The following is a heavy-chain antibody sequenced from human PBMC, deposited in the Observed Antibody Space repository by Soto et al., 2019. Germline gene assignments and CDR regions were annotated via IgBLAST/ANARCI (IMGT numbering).Heavy chain of an antibody. CDR2: INAGNGNT. CDR3: ARADYGVYSGYYYYRYRKAV. Sequence: APVKLSCKASGSTITNYAMHWVRQAPGQRLKWMGWINAGNGNTKYSQKFQGRVTITRDTSASTAYMELRSLRSDDTAVYYCARADYGVYSGYYYYRYRKAVPSQRTTDT. D-gene: IGHD4-17*01. J-gene: IGHJ6*02. CDR1: GSTITNYA. V-gene: IGHV1-3*01.